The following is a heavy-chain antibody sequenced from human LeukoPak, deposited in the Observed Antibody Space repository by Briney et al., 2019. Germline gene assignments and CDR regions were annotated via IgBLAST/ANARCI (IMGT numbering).Heavy chain of an antibody. Sequence: VVSVKVSCKASGYTFTDYYMHWVRQAPGQGFEWMGWINPNSGDTNYAQKFQGRVTMTRDTSISTAHMELSRLRSDDTAVYYCARANFLYCSSTTCLFDYWGQGTLVIVSS. D-gene: IGHD2-2*01. CDR3: ARANFLYCSSTTCLFDY. CDR1: GYTFTDYY. V-gene: IGHV1-2*02. CDR2: INPNSGDT. J-gene: IGHJ4*02.